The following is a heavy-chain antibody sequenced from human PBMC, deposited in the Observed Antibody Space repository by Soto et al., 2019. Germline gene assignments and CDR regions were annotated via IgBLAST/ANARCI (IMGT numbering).Heavy chain of an antibody. CDR2: ISSSSSYI. D-gene: IGHD3-3*01. Sequence: EVQLVESGGGLVKPGGSLRLSCAASGFTFSSYSMNWVRQAPGKGLEWVSSISSSSSYIYYADSVKGRFTISRDNAKNSLYLQMNSLRAEDTAVYYCARADYDFWSGYYNYYYYGMDVWGQGTTVTVCS. V-gene: IGHV3-21*01. J-gene: IGHJ6*02. CDR3: ARADYDFWSGYYNYYYYGMDV. CDR1: GFTFSSYS.